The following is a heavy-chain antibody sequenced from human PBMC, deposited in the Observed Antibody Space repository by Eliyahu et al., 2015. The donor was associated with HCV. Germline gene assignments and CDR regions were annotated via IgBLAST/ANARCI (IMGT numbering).Heavy chain of an antibody. D-gene: IGHD6-6*01. CDR1: GGSINNHF. J-gene: IGHJ4*02. CDR3: ARHHETWQLVHDY. V-gene: IGHV4-59*11. CDR2: INYSGDP. Sequence: QVQLQESGPGLVKPSETLSLTCAVSGGSINNHFWSWIRQPPGKGLEWIGYINYSGDPNYNPSLKSRVTFSVDTSKNQFSLKLSSVTAADTAVYYCARHHETWQLVHDYWGQGTLVTVSS.